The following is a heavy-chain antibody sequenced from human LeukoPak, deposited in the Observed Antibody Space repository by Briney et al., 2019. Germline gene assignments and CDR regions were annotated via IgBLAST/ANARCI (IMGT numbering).Heavy chain of an antibody. CDR1: GFAFSDYY. D-gene: IGHD3-10*01. J-gene: IGHJ6*02. CDR3: ARENIDASGDYYTDYGMDV. CDR2: ISSSGSTI. Sequence: GGSLRLSCAASGFAFSDYYMSWIRQAPGKGLEWVSYISSSGSTIYYADSVKGRFTISRDNAKNSLYLQMNSLRAEDTAVYYYARENIDASGDYYTDYGMDVWGQGTTVTVSS. V-gene: IGHV3-11*04.